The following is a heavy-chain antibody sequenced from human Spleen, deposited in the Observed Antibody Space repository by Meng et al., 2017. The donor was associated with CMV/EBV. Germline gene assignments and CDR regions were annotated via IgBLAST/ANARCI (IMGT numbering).Heavy chain of an antibody. V-gene: IGHV3-23*01. CDR1: FSRYN. CDR2: ITGNGGST. Sequence: FSRYNINWVRQGPVRGLEWVSGITGNGGSTYYAGSVKGRFTISRDNSRDTVYLHMNSLRDEDTAIYYCARRPTYYGSGSYYEGGFDYWGQGTLVTVSS. D-gene: IGHD3-10*01. J-gene: IGHJ4*02. CDR3: ARRPTYYGSGSYYEGGFDY.